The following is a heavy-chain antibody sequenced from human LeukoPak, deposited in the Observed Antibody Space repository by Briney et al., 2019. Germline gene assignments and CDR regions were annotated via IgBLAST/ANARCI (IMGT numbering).Heavy chain of an antibody. D-gene: IGHD6-13*01. CDR2: IYTSGST. CDR1: GGSFSGYY. CDR3: ARAPIAGSGAFDI. J-gene: IGHJ3*02. Sequence: TSETLSLTCAVYGGSFSGYYWSWIRQPAGKGLEWIGRIYTSGSTNYNPSLKSRVTISVDTSKNQFSLKLSSVTAADTAVYYCARAPIAGSGAFDIWGQGTMVTVSS. V-gene: IGHV4-59*10.